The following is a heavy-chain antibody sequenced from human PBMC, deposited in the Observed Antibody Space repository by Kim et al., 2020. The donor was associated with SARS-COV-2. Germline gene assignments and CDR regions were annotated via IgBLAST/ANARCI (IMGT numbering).Heavy chain of an antibody. J-gene: IGHJ4*02. Sequence: STHYNPSLKSRVTISVDKSKNQFSLKLSSVTAAYTAVYYCARGVAAASDYWGQGTLVTVSS. CDR3: ARGVAAASDY. D-gene: IGHD6-13*01. CDR2: ST. V-gene: IGHV4-4*02.